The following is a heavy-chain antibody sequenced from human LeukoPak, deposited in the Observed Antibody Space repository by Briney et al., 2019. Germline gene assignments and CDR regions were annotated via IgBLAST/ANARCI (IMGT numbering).Heavy chain of an antibody. CDR3: AREGVGELQVFDY. D-gene: IGHD1-26*01. V-gene: IGHV3-74*01. J-gene: IGHJ4*02. CDR2: INSGGTVT. CDR1: GFTFSDFW. Sequence: GGSLRLSCAASGFTFSDFWMHWVRQAPGKGLVWVSRINSGGTVTNYADSVKGRLTISRDNAKNTLYLQMNSLRAEDTAVYYCAREGVGELQVFDYWGQGTLVTVSS.